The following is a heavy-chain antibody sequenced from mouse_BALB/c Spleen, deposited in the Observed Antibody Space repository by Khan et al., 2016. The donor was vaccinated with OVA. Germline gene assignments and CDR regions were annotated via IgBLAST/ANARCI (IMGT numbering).Heavy chain of an antibody. J-gene: IGHJ1*01. CDR2: INTYTGEP. V-gene: IGHV9-1*02. CDR1: GYTFTNYG. CDR3: ARGASYWYFDV. D-gene: IGHD6-1*01. Sequence: QIQLVQSGPELKKPGETVKIYCKASGYTFTNYGMNWVKQAPGKGLKWMGWINTYTGEPTYTDDFKGRFAFSLETSASTAYLQINNLKTEDMATYFCARGASYWYFDVWGAGTTVTVSA.